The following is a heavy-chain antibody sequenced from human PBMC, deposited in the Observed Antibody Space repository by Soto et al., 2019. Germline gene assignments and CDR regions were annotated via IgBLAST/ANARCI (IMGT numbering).Heavy chain of an antibody. Sequence: SETLSLTCTASGGSINTAGYYWNWVRHSPGKGLEWIGYIFYSGTTYYNPSLESRLTMSLDKSKNHFSLRLSSVTAADTAYYYCARSFYDLSTATGGHWFDPWGHGTLVPVSS. CDR1: GGSINTAGYY. V-gene: IGHV4-31*03. J-gene: IGHJ5*02. CDR2: IFYSGTT. D-gene: IGHD3-9*01. CDR3: ARSFYDLSTATGGHWFDP.